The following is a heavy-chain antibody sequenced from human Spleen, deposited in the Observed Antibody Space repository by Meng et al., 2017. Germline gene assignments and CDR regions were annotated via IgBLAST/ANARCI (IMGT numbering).Heavy chain of an antibody. CDR2: INPNSGGT. J-gene: IGHJ4*02. D-gene: IGHD3-22*01. CDR3: ARDRYYYDSSGSFDY. V-gene: IGHV1-2*06. Sequence: QVQPVQCGAEVKKPGAAVKVSCKASGYTFTNYGITWVRQAPGQGLEWMGRINPNSGGTNYAQKFQGRVTMTRDTSISTAYMELSRLRSDDTAVYYCARDRYYYDSSGSFDYWGQGTLVTVSS. CDR1: GYTFTNYG.